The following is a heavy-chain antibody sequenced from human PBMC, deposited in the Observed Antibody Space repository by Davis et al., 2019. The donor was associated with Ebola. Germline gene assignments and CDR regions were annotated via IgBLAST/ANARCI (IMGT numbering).Heavy chain of an antibody. J-gene: IGHJ4*02. CDR3: ARARYYYDSSALYDY. CDR2: IWYDGSNK. D-gene: IGHD3-22*01. V-gene: IGHV3-33*01. CDR1: GFTFSSYG. Sequence: GESLKISCAASGFTFSSYGMHWVRQAPGKGLEWVAVIWYDGSNKYYADSVKGRFTISRDNAKNSLYLQMNSLRAEDTAVYYCARARYYYDSSALYDYWGQGTLVTVSS.